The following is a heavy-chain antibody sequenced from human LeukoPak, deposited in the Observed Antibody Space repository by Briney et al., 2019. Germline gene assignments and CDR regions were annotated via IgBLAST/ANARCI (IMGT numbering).Heavy chain of an antibody. CDR3: ARDLAVAGTGGFDY. D-gene: IGHD6-19*01. CDR2: IFHSGST. CDR1: GGSIISSNW. J-gene: IGHJ4*02. Sequence: SETLSLTCAVSGGSIISSNWWSWVRQPPGKGLEWIGEIFHSGSTNYNPSLKSRVTISVDTSKNQFSLKLSSVTAADTAVYYCARDLAVAGTGGFDYWGQGTLVTVSS. V-gene: IGHV4-4*02.